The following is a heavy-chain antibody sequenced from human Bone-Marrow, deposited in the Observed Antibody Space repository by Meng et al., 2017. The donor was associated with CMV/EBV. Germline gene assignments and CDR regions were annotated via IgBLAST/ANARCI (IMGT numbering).Heavy chain of an antibody. D-gene: IGHD2-2*01. Sequence: GESLKISCAASGFTFSSYAMHWVRQAPGKGLEWVAVMSYDGSNKYYADSVKGRFTISRDNSKNSLHLQMNSLRIEDTAVYYCAREEPAAHKAYYYYGMDVWGQGTTVTVSS. V-gene: IGHV3-30*04. CDR2: MSYDGSNK. CDR3: AREEPAAHKAYYYYGMDV. CDR1: GFTFSSYA. J-gene: IGHJ6*02.